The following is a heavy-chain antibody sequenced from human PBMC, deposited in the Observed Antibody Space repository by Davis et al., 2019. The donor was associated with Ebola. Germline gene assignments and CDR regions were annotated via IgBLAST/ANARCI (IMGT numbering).Heavy chain of an antibody. CDR3: VIGCSSTSCPSIMDV. CDR2: ITGSGDMT. Sequence: GESLKISCAASGFSFSTYVITWVRQAQGRGPEWVSGITGSGDMTTYTDSVKGRFTISRDNSKNTLYLQMSSLRAEDTAVYYCVIGCSSTSCPSIMDVWGKGTTVTVSS. J-gene: IGHJ6*03. CDR1: GFSFSTYV. V-gene: IGHV3-23*01. D-gene: IGHD2-2*01.